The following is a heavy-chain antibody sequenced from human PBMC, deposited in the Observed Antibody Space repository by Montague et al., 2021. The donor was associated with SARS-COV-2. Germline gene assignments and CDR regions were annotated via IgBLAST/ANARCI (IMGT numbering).Heavy chain of an antibody. CDR2: ISRTGST. J-gene: IGHJ6*02. Sequence: ETLSLTCTVSSGSISNYYWSWIRQPPGKGLEWIGFISRTGSTNYNPSPASRVSISIDTSKSQFSLRVRFVTAAYTAVYYCERSVQFAYGLDVWGQGTTVTISS. CDR1: SGSISNYY. V-gene: IGHV4-4*09. D-gene: IGHD3-16*01. CDR3: ERSVQFAYGLDV.